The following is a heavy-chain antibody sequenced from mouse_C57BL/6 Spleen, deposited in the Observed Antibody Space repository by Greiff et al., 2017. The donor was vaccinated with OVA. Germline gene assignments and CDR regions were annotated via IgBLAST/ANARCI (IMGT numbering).Heavy chain of an antibody. J-gene: IGHJ4*01. CDR2: IHPNSGST. CDR1: GYTFTSYW. D-gene: IGHD2-4*01. Sequence: QVQLQQPGAELVKPGASVKLSCKASGYTFTSYWMHWVKQRPGQGLEWIGMIHPNSGSTNYNEKFKSKATLTVDKSSSTAYMQLSSLTSEDSAVYYCARGREDYDSYAMDYWGQGTSVTVSS. V-gene: IGHV1-64*01. CDR3: ARGREDYDSYAMDY.